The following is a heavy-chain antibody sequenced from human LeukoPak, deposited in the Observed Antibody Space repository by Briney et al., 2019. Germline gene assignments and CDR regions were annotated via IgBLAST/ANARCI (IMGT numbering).Heavy chain of an antibody. CDR2: TNPNSGYT. CDR3: ARVAGSIDY. V-gene: IGHV1-8*03. J-gene: IGHJ4*02. Sequence: GASVKVSCKASGYTFTSLDINWVRQATGQGLEWMGWTNPNSGYTGYAQKFQGRVTITRNTSISTAYMELSSLRSEDTAVYYCARVAGSIDYCGQGTLVTVSS. CDR1: GYTFTSLD. D-gene: IGHD6-19*01.